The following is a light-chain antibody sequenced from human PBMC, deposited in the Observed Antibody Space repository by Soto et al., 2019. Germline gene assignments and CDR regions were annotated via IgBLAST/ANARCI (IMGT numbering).Light chain of an antibody. CDR3: QKYKSGPLT. J-gene: IGKJ4*01. CDR2: AAS. V-gene: IGKV1-27*01. CDR1: QVISNY. Sequence: DIQMTKSPSSLYASVGDRVTITCRASQVISNYLAWYQQKPGKVPNLLIYAASSLQPGVPSRFSGSGSGTDFTLTTSTLPSEDDASYYCQKYKSGPLTFGVWTKLELQ.